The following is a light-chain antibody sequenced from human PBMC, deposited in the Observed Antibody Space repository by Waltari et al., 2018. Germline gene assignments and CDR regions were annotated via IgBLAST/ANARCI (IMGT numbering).Light chain of an antibody. J-gene: IGLJ3*02. V-gene: IGLV3-9*01. CDR3: QVWDSSTAPV. Sequence: SYELTQPLSVSVALGQTARITCGGNNIGSKNVPWDQQKPGQAPVLVIYRDSNRPSGIPERFSGSNSGNTATLTISRAQAGDEADYYCQVWDSSTAPVFGGGTKLTVL. CDR2: RDS. CDR1: NIGSKN.